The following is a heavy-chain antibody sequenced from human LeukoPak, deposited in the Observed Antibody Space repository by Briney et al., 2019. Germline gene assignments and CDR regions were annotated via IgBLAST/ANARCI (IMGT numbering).Heavy chain of an antibody. D-gene: IGHD3-10*01. V-gene: IGHV3-30*02. Sequence: GGSLRLSCAASGFVFGDYGMHWVRQAPGKGLEWVTMVRNDGSNKYYADSVKGRFTISRDNSKNTLYLQMNSLRPEDTAVYYCAKHYYGSGSQKYYFDYWGQGTLVTVSS. CDR3: AKHYYGSGSQKYYFDY. J-gene: IGHJ4*02. CDR2: VRNDGSNK. CDR1: GFVFGDYG.